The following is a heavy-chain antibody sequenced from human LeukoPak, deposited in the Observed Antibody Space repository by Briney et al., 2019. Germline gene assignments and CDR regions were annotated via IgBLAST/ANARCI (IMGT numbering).Heavy chain of an antibody. CDR2: MSPGGGTT. CDR3: ARDNLAAAGDDNFNI. J-gene: IGHJ3*02. D-gene: IGHD6-13*01. V-gene: IGHV3-23*01. CDR1: GFAFGSEA. Sequence: GGSLRLSCAVSGFAFGSEAMSWVRQSPARGLEWVASMSPGGGTTYYADYVKGRFTISRDNSNNSLFVQMNSLRAEGTAIYYCARDNLAAAGDDNFNIWGQGTMVTVSS.